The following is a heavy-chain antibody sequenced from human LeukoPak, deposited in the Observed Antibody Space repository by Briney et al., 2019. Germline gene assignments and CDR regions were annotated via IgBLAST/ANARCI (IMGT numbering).Heavy chain of an antibody. D-gene: IGHD1-26*01. V-gene: IGHV1-69*13. Sequence: SVKVSCKASGGTFSSYAISWVRQAPGQGLEWMGGIIPIFGTANYAQKFQGRVSITADESTSTAYMELSSLRSEDTAVYYCARVGSGSYSPPAYYYGMDVWGQGTTVTVSS. J-gene: IGHJ6*02. CDR1: GGTFSSYA. CDR2: IIPIFGTA. CDR3: ARVGSGSYSPPAYYYGMDV.